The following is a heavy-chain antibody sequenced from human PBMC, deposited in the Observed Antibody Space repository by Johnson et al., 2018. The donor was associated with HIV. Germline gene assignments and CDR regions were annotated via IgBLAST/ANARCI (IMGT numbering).Heavy chain of an antibody. CDR2: IKQDGSEK. D-gene: IGHD1-26*01. CDR3: ASLSGSGSYAGGSAFGI. CDR1: GFTFSSYG. J-gene: IGHJ3*02. V-gene: IGHV3-7*01. Sequence: VQLVESGGGVVQPGRSLRLSCAASGFTFSSYGMHWVRQAPGKGLEWVANIKQDGSEKYYVDSVKGRFTISRDNAKNSLSLQMNSLRAEDTAVYYCASLSGSGSYAGGSAFGIWGQGTMVTVSS.